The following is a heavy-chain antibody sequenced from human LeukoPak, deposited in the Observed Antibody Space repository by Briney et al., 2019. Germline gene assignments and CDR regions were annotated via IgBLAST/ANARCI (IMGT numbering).Heavy chain of an antibody. CDR1: GFTVSNNY. CDR3: ARDEGYYFDS. J-gene: IGHJ4*02. V-gene: IGHV3-21*01. Sequence: PGGSLRLSCAASGFTVSNNYMSWVRQAPGKGLEWVASISRNSTYIHYADSVKGRFTISRDNARNSLFLQMNSLRAEDTAIYYCARDEGYYFDSWGQGTQVTVSS. CDR2: ISRNSTYI.